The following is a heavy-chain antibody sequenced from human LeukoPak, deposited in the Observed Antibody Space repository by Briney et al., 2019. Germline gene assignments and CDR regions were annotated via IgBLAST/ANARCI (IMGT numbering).Heavy chain of an antibody. D-gene: IGHD3-22*01. CDR3: ARADSSGYLGY. J-gene: IGHJ4*02. Sequence: GGSLRLSCAASGFTFSDYYMSWIRKAPGKGLEWVSYISSSGSNIYYADSVKGRFTISRENAKNSLYLQMNSLRAEDTAVYYCARADSSGYLGYWGQGTLVTVSS. CDR1: GFTFSDYY. CDR2: ISSSGSNI. V-gene: IGHV3-11*01.